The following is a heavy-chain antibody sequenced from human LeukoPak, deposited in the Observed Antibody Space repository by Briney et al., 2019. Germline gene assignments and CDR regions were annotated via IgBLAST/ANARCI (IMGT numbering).Heavy chain of an antibody. CDR3: ARDYCSGGSCYSTGWGFGDYKDV. Sequence: ASVKVSCKASGYTFTSYVISWVRQAPGQGLEWMGWISAYNGNTNYAQKLQGRVTMTTDTSTSTAYMELRSLRSDDTAVYYCARDYCSGGSCYSTGWGFGDYKDVWGKGTTVTVSS. D-gene: IGHD2-15*01. CDR2: ISAYNGNT. CDR1: GYTFTSYV. J-gene: IGHJ6*03. V-gene: IGHV1-18*01.